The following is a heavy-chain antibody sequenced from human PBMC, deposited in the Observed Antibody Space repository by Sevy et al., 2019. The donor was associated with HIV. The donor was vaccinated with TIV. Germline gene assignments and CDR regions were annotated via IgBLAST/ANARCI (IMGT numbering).Heavy chain of an antibody. V-gene: IGHV3-74*01. CDR2: INSDGSST. CDR3: ARGLHYYDSSGYSYYYGMDV. J-gene: IGHJ6*02. Sequence: GGSLRLSCAASGFTFSSYWMHWVRRAPGKGLVWVSRINSDGSSTSYADSVKGRFTISRDNAKNTLYLQMNSLRAEDTAVYYCARGLHYYDSSGYSYYYGMDVWGQGTTVTVSS. CDR1: GFTFSSYW. D-gene: IGHD3-22*01.